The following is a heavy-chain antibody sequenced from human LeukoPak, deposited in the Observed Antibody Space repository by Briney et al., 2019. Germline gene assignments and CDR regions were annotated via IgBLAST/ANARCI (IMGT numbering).Heavy chain of an antibody. J-gene: IGHJ4*02. CDR2: LHPHSDDT. V-gene: IGHV1-2*02. CDR3: AMSIKIPSAICDY. Sequence: ASVKVSCKASGYTFSGYYMNWVRQAPGQGLEWMGWLHPHSDDTNYAQKFQGRVTMTRDTSISTAYMELSSLRSDDTAMYYCAMSIKIPSAICDYWGQGTLVTVSS. CDR1: GYTFSGYY. D-gene: IGHD2-21*02.